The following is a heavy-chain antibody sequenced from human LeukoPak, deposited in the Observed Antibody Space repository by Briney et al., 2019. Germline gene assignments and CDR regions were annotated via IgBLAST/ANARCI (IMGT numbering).Heavy chain of an antibody. Sequence: GGSLRLSCAASGFTFSSYGTHWVRQAPGKGLEWVAFIRYDESNKYYADSVKGRFTISRDNAKNSLYLQMNSLRVEDTAVYFCARDPRTVRIWGQGTLVTVSS. CDR2: IRYDESNK. J-gene: IGHJ4*02. CDR1: GFTFSSYG. D-gene: IGHD1-1*01. V-gene: IGHV3-30*02. CDR3: ARDPRTVRI.